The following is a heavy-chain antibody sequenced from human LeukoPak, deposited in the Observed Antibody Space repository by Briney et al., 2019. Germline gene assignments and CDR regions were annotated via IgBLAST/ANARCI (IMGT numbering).Heavy chain of an antibody. CDR3: ASDYPLYYYYLDV. J-gene: IGHJ6*03. CDR1: GFTLTNYG. Sequence: GGSLRLSCAVSGFTLTNYGMTWVRQGPGKRLEWVSAIHGVGGSAGTTFYADSVKGRFTISRDNSKNTLFLQMNSLRVEDTAVYYCASDYPLYYYYLDVWGKGTTVTVSS. CDR2: IHGVGGSAGTT. V-gene: IGHV3-23*01. D-gene: IGHD4-11*01.